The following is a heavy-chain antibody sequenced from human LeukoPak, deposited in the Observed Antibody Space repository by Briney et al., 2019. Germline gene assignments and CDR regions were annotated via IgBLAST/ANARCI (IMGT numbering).Heavy chain of an antibody. J-gene: IGHJ4*02. V-gene: IGHV3-23*01. Sequence: PGGSLRLSCTASEFIFSDYAMTWVRQAPGKGLEWVSTIRGSGGNTFYEDSVKDRFTISRDNSKNTLYLQMDNLRAEDTAVYYCAKVSADGYNYFFDSWGQGTLVTVSS. D-gene: IGHD5-24*01. CDR2: IRGSGGNT. CDR3: AKVSADGYNYFFDS. CDR1: EFIFSDYA.